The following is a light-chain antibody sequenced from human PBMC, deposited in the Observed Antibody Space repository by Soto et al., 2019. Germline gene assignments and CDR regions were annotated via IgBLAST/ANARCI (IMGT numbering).Light chain of an antibody. J-gene: IGKJ2*01. Sequence: AIRMTQSPSSLSASTGDRVTITCRASQGISSYLAWYQQKPGKAPKLLIYAASTLQSGVPSRFSGSGSGTDFTLTISCLQSEDFATYYCQQSFYIPRTFGQGTKIEIK. V-gene: IGKV1-8*01. CDR3: QQSFYIPRT. CDR2: AAS. CDR1: QGISSY.